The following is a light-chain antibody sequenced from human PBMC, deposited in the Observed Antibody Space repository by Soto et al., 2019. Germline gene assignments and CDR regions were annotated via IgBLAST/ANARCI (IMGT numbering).Light chain of an antibody. CDR1: QSLSGY. V-gene: IGKV1-39*01. J-gene: IGKJ5*01. CDR2: DAS. Sequence: SSLPETIRDRVTITVRASQSLSGYLNWYQQKPGKAPKLLIYDASSLQSGVPSRFFGSRPRTEYALAIRRRIPDESPTHYFRHSYRTLGTFGQGTRLEIK. CDR3: RHSYRTLGT.